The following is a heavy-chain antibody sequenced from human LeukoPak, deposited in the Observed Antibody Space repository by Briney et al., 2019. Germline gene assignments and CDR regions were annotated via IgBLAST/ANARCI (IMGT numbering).Heavy chain of an antibody. CDR1: GFTFSSYA. V-gene: IGHV3-30*04. D-gene: IGHD1-26*01. CDR2: ISYDGSNK. CDR3: ARDPREGFYFDY. Sequence: GGSLRLSCAASGFTFSSYAMHWVRQAPGKGLEWVAVISYDGSNKYHADSVKGRFTISRDNSKNTLYLQMNSLRAEDTAVYYCARDPREGFYFDYWGQGTLVTVSS. J-gene: IGHJ4*02.